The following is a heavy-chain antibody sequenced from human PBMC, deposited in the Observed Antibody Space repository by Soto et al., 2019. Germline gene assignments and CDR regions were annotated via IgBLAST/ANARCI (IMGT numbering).Heavy chain of an antibody. V-gene: IGHV3-23*01. CDR1: GFTFSTYA. CDR2: ISGSGGST. J-gene: IGHJ3*02. CDR3: AKDRFYYDSSAYYYDAFDI. Sequence: GGSLRLSCAASGFTFSTYAMSWVRQALGKGLEWVSAISGSGGSTYYADSVKGRFTISRDNSKNTLYLQMSSLRAEDTALYYCAKDRFYYDSSAYYYDAFDIWGQGTMVTVSS. D-gene: IGHD3-22*01.